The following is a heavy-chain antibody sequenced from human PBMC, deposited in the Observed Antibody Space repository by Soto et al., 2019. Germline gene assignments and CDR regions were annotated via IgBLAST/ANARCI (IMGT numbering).Heavy chain of an antibody. CDR3: ARHLLSGYDPFFDY. CDR2: INPNSGGT. J-gene: IGHJ4*02. Sequence: GASVKVSCKASGYTFTGYYMHWVRQAPGQGLEWMGWINPNSGGTNYAQKFQGWVTMTRDTSISTAYMELSRLRSDDTAVYYCARHLLSGYDPFFDYWGQGTLVTSPQ. D-gene: IGHD5-12*01. CDR1: GYTFTGYY. V-gene: IGHV1-2*04.